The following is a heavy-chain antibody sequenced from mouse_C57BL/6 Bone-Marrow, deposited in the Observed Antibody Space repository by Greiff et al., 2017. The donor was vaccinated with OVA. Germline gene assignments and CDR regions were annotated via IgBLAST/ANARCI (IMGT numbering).Heavy chain of an antibody. CDR3: AGGVVAHFDF. J-gene: IGHJ2*01. V-gene: IGHV1-81*01. Sequence: VQLQQSGAELARPGASVKLSCKASGYTFTSYCISWVKQRPGQGLEWIGEIYPGSGNTYYNEKFKGKATMTADKSSSTAYMELRSLTSEDSAVYFCAGGVVAHFDFWCQGTTLTVS. CDR1: GYTFTSYC. D-gene: IGHD1-1*01. CDR2: IYPGSGNT.